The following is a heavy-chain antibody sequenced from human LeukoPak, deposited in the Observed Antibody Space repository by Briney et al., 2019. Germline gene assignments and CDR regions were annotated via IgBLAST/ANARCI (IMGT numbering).Heavy chain of an antibody. CDR2: ISYDGTIR. CDR1: GFTFSSCT. Sequence: PGGSLRLSCAASGFTFSSCTMHWVRQAPGKGLEWVALISYDGTIRYYADSVKGQFTISRDNSKNTLYLQMNSLRAEDTAVYYWAREAHELAARPSSGWFDPWGQGTLVTVSS. J-gene: IGHJ5*02. CDR3: AREAHELAARPSSGWFDP. D-gene: IGHD6-6*01. V-gene: IGHV3-30-3*01.